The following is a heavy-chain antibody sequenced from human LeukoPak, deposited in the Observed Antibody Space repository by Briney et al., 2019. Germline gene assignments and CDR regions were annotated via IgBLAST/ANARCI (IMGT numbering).Heavy chain of an antibody. D-gene: IGHD6-13*01. CDR2: VSSGGDET. J-gene: IGHJ3*02. CDR3: VSRYSYSFRI. V-gene: IGHV3-23*01. CDR1: GFIFRSHA. Sequence: GGSLRLSCAASGFIFRSHAMSWVRQAPGEGLEWVSVVSSGGDETYYADSVKGRFTVSRDNSKSTLYLQMTSLRADDTAVYFCVSRYSYSFRIWGRGTMVTVSS.